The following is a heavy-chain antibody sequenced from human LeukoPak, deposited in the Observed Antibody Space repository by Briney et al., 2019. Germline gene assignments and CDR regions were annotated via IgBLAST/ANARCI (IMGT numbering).Heavy chain of an antibody. CDR2: IYSGGST. D-gene: IGHD1-26*01. CDR1: GFTVSSNY. V-gene: IGHV3-53*01. J-gene: IGHJ4*02. Sequence: GGSLRLSCAASGFTVSSNYMSWVRQAPGKGLEWVSVIYSGGSTYYADSVKGRFTISRDNAKNTLYLEMNSLRAEDTAVYYCARLGMGSTGADYWGQGTLVTVSS. CDR3: ARLGMGSTGADY.